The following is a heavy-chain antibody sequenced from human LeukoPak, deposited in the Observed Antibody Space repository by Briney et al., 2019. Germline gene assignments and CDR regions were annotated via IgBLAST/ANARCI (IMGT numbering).Heavy chain of an antibody. CDR1: GYSFTNYY. D-gene: IGHD1-26*01. V-gene: IGHV1-46*01. Sequence: GASVKVSCKASGYSFTNYYLHWVRQAPGQGLGYMGIINPSGGSSGGSTTYAQKFQGRVTITADKSTSTAYMELSSLRSEDTAVYYCARAPVSWGGSLGPAFDYWGQGTLVTVSS. CDR3: ARAPVSWGGSLGPAFDY. J-gene: IGHJ4*02. CDR2: INPSGGSSGGST.